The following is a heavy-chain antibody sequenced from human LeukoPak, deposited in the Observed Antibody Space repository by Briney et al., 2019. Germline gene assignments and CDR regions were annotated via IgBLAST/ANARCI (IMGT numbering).Heavy chain of an antibody. Sequence: GGTLRLSCAASGFTFSNFGMSWVRQAPGKGLEWVSVISGSGGSTYYADSVKGRFTISRDNSKNTLYLQMNSLRADDTAVYYCAREYYYDSSGTVGYWGQGTLVTVSS. J-gene: IGHJ4*02. D-gene: IGHD3-22*01. CDR2: ISGSGGST. CDR3: AREYYYDSSGTVGY. CDR1: GFTFSNFG. V-gene: IGHV3-23*01.